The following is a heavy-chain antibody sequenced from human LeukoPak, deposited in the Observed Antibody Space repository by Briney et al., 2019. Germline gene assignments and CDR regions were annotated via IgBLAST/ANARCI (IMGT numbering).Heavy chain of an antibody. V-gene: IGHV4-4*07. J-gene: IGHJ4*02. CDR1: GDSISNYY. D-gene: IGHD2-15*01. CDR2: IYTTGHT. CDR3: ARGGSVVVAAVNY. Sequence: SETLSLTCTVSGDSISNYYWSWIRLPAGKGLEWIGRIYTTGHTDYNPSLRSRVTISLDTSKNQFSLKLSSVTAADTAVYYCARGGSVVVAAVNYWGQGTLVTVSS.